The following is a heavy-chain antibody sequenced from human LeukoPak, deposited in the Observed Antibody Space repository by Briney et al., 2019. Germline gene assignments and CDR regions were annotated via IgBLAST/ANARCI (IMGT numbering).Heavy chain of an antibody. V-gene: IGHV4-34*01. CDR1: GGSFSGYY. D-gene: IGHD6-13*01. J-gene: IGHJ4*02. CDR2: INHSGST. Sequence: SETLSLTCAVYGGSFSGYYWSWIRQPPGKGLEWIGEINHSGSTNYNPSLKSRVTISVDTSKNQFSLKPSSVTAADTAVYYCARGPYSSSWYYGYWGQGTLVTVSS. CDR3: ARGPYSSSWYYGY.